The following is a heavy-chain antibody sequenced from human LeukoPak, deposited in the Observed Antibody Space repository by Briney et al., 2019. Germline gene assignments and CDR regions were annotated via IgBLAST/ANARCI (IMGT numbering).Heavy chain of an antibody. V-gene: IGHV3-30-3*01. CDR2: ISYDGSNK. J-gene: IGHJ6*02. CDR3: ARDYGMDV. Sequence: SGGSLRLSCAASGFTFSSYAMHWVRQAPGKGLEWVAVISYDGSNKYYADSVKGRFTISRDTAKNSLYLQMNSLRAEDTAVYYCARDYGMDVXXQGTTVSVSS. CDR1: GFTFSSYA.